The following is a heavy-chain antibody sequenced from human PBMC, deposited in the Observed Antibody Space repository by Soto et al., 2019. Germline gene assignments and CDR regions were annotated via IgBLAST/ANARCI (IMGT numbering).Heavy chain of an antibody. D-gene: IGHD2-2*01. V-gene: IGHV1-69*12. CDR2: IIPIFGTA. J-gene: IGHJ5*02. CDR1: GGTFSSYA. Sequence: QDQLVQSGAEVKKPGSSVKVSCKASGGTFSSYAISWVRQAPGQGLEWMGGIIPIFGTANYAQKFQGRVTITADESTSTAYMELSSLRSEDTAVYYCASLRELVPAAMGGWFDPWGQGTLVTVSS. CDR3: ASLRELVPAAMGGWFDP.